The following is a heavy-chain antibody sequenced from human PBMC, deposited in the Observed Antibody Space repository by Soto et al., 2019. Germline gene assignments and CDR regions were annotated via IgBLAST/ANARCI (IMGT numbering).Heavy chain of an antibody. D-gene: IGHD3-3*01. Sequence: SVKVSCKVSGFTFSTSAVQWVRQARGQRLEWIGWIVVGSGKTFYAQKFQERVTLTRDMSTSTVYMEVSSLRSEDTAVYYCARALYYDFWSGYSGTDYWGQGTLVTVSS. J-gene: IGHJ4*02. CDR2: IVVGSGKT. V-gene: IGHV1-58*01. CDR3: ARALYYDFWSGYSGTDY. CDR1: GFTFSTSA.